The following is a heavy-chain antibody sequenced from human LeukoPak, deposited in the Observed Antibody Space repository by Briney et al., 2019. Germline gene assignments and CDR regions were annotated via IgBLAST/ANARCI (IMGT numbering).Heavy chain of an antibody. J-gene: IGHJ3*02. D-gene: IGHD3-22*01. CDR3: ASSSGYYTNDAFDI. CDR1: GGSISSGGYS. V-gene: IGHV4-30-2*01. CDR2: IYHSGST. Sequence: TSETLSLTCAVSGGSISSGGYSWSWIRQPPGKGLEWIGYIYHSGSTYYNPSLKSRVTISVDRSKNRFSLKLSSVTAADTAVYYCASSSGYYTNDAFDIWGQGTMVTVSS.